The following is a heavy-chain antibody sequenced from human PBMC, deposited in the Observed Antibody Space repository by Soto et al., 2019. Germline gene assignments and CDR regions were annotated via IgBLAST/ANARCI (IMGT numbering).Heavy chain of an antibody. J-gene: IGHJ6*02. Sequence: GGSLRLSCVASGFTCNRYGIHWVRQAPGKGLEGVALISDDGSDKDYADSVKGRFTISRDNSKNTLYLQMNSLRPEDTAVYYCAKTLRFLELALDYYSGMDVWGQGTTVTVSS. CDR1: GFTCNRYG. D-gene: IGHD3-3*01. V-gene: IGHV3-30*18. CDR2: ISDDGSDK. CDR3: AKTLRFLELALDYYSGMDV.